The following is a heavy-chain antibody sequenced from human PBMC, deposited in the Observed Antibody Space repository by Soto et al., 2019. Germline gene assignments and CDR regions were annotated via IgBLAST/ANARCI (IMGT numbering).Heavy chain of an antibody. CDR3: ARGVGDGYNRYYAMDV. CDR2: ISSSNSYI. V-gene: IGHV3-21*01. CDR1: GFTFSSYS. D-gene: IGHD1-26*01. J-gene: IGHJ6*02. Sequence: SGGSLRLSWAASGFTFSSYSMDCLRQAPGKGLEWVSSISSSNSYIYYADAVKGRFTISRHNAKNSLYLQVNILRAEDTAVYYCARGVGDGYNRYYAMDVWGPGATVTV.